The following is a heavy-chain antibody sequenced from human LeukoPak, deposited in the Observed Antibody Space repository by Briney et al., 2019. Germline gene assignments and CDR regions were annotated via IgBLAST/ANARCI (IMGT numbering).Heavy chain of an antibody. Sequence: SETLSLTCTVSGGSISTTYYWGWIRPPPGKGLEWIGSVYYSGTTYYNPSLKSRVTISADTSKNQFSLDLTSVTAADTAVYYCARDRGSGTYVRFDPWGQGTLVTVSS. J-gene: IGHJ5*02. CDR1: GGSISTTYY. CDR2: VYYSGTT. V-gene: IGHV4-39*07. CDR3: ARDRGSGTYVRFDP. D-gene: IGHD3-10*01.